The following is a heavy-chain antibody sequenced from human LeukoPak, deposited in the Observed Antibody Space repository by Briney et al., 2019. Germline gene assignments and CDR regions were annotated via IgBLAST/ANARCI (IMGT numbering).Heavy chain of an antibody. CDR3: ARDLGSVTMVRGDSIFDY. CDR1: GGSISSSSYY. Sequence: SETLSLTCTVSGGSISSSSYYWGWIRQPPGKGLEWIGSIYYSGSTYYNPSLKSRVTISVDTSKNQFSLKLSSVTAADTAVYYCARDLGSVTMVRGDSIFDYWGQGTLVTVSS. D-gene: IGHD3-10*01. V-gene: IGHV4-39*07. CDR2: IYYSGST. J-gene: IGHJ4*02.